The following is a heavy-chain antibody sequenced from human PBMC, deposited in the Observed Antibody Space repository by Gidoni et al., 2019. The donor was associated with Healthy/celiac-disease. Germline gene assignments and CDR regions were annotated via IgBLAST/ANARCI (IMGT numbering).Heavy chain of an antibody. D-gene: IGHD3-3*01. Sequence: QLQLQESGPGLVKPSETLSLTCTVSGGSICSSSYYWGWIRQPPGKGLEWIGSIYYSGSTYYNPSLKSRVTISVDTSKNQFSLKLSSVTAADTAVYYCASPAPSYDFWSGYSTAGAFDIWGQGTMVTVSS. CDR2: IYYSGST. V-gene: IGHV4-39*01. J-gene: IGHJ3*02. CDR3: ASPAPSYDFWSGYSTAGAFDI. CDR1: GGSICSSSYY.